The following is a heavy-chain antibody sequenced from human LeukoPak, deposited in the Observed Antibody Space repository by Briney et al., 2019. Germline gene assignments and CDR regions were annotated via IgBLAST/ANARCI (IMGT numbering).Heavy chain of an antibody. CDR2: ISYDGSNK. CDR1: GFTFSSNA. V-gene: IGHV3-30*01. J-gene: IGHJ4*02. D-gene: IGHD1-14*01. Sequence: GGSLRLSCAASGFTFSSNAMHWVRQAPGKGLEWVAVISYDGSNKYYADSVKGRFTISRDNSKNTLYLQMNSLRAEDTAVYYCARGREPNDYWGQGTLVTVSS. CDR3: ARGREPNDY.